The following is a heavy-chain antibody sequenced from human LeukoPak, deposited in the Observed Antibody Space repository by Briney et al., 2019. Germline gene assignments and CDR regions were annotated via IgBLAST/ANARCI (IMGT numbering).Heavy chain of an antibody. D-gene: IGHD5-18*01. CDR1: GFTVSSNY. Sequence: PGGSQRLSCAASGFTVSSNYMSWVRQAPGKGLEWVSVIYSGGSTYYADSVKGRFTISRDNSKNTLYLQMNSLRAEDTAVYYCARTSRGYSYGAPYYYYYYMDVWGKGTTVTVSS. J-gene: IGHJ6*03. CDR2: IYSGGST. V-gene: IGHV3-53*05. CDR3: ARTSRGYSYGAPYYYYYYMDV.